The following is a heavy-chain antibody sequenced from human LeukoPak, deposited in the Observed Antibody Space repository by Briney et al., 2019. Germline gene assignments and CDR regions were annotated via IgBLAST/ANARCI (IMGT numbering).Heavy chain of an antibody. CDR3: ARGKGSGWTFVY. D-gene: IGHD6-19*01. CDR2: INHSGST. Sequence: PSETLSLTCAVYGGSFSGYYWTWIRQPPGKGLEGIGEINHSGSTNYNPSLKSRVTISVDTSKNQFSLKLSSVTAADTAVYGCARGKGSGWTFVYWGEGTLVTVSS. CDR1: GGSFSGYY. J-gene: IGHJ4*02. V-gene: IGHV4-34*01.